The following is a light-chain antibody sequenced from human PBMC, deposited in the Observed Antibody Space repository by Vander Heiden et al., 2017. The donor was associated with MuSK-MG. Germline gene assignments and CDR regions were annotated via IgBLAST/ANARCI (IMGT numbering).Light chain of an antibody. CDR2: GNS. V-gene: IGLV1-40*01. J-gene: IGLJ2*01. CDR1: SSNIVAGYD. Sequence: QSVLTPLPSVSAAPGPRVTISCTGVSSNIVAGYDVHWYQQLPGTAPKLLIYGNSNRPSGVPDRFSGSKSGTSASLAITGLQAEDEADYYCQSYDSSLSGSRVFGGGTKLTVL. CDR3: QSYDSSLSGSRV.